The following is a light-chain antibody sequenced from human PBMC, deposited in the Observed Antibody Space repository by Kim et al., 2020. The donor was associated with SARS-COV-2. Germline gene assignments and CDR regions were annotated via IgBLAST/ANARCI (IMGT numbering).Light chain of an antibody. CDR1: QSIDSSF. V-gene: IGKV3-20*01. CDR3: QYFGGSSYT. Sequence: PGDRATLSCRASQSIDSSFLAWYQQKPGQAPTLLIYDSSTMATGIPDRFTGSGSETDFTLTISRLEPEDFALYFCQYFGGSSYTFGQGTKLEI. J-gene: IGKJ2*01. CDR2: DSS.